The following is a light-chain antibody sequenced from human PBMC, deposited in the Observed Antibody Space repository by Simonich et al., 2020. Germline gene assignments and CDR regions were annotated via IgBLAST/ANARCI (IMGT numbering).Light chain of an antibody. CDR3: QSYDSSNWV. J-gene: IGLJ3*02. CDR1: SGSIASNY. Sequence: NFMLTQPHSVSESPGKTVTISCTRSSGSIASNYVQWYQQRPGSSPTTVISEDNQRPAGVPDRFSGSIDSSSHSASLTISGLKTEDEADYYCQSYDSSNWVFGGGTKLTVL. V-gene: IGLV6-57*01. CDR2: EDN.